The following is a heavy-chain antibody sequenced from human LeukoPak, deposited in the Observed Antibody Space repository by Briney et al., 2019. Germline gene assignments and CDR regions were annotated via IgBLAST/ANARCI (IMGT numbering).Heavy chain of an antibody. CDR1: GGSISSGSYY. Sequence: PSQTLSLTCTVSGGSISSGSYYWSWIRQPAGKGLEWIGRIYTSGSTNYNPSLKSRATISVDTSKNQFSLKLSSVTAADPAVYYCARAGIAVLYYYYMDVWGKGTTVTISS. CDR2: IYTSGST. J-gene: IGHJ6*03. CDR3: ARAGIAVLYYYYMDV. V-gene: IGHV4-61*02. D-gene: IGHD6-19*01.